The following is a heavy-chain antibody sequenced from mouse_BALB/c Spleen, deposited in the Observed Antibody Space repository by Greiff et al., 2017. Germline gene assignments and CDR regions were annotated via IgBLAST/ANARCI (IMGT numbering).Heavy chain of an antibody. CDR2: ISSGSSTI. J-gene: IGHJ4*01. CDR3: ARGGHYEAMDY. CDR1: GFTFSSFG. D-gene: IGHD2-1*01. Sequence: EVKVVESGGGLVQPGGSRKLSCAASGFTFSSFGMHWVRQAPEKGLEWVAYISSGSSTIYYADTVKGRFTISRDNPKTNLFLQMTSLRSEDTAMYYCARGGHYEAMDYWGQGTSVTVSS. V-gene: IGHV5-17*02.